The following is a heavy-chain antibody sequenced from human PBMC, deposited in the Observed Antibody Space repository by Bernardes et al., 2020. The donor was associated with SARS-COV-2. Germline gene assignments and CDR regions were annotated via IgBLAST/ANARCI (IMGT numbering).Heavy chain of an antibody. Sequence: GGSLRLSCAASGFAFSNYYMSWTRQAPGKPLEWISYIGGGGGTDINYADSVRGQFTVSRDNAKSSLYLQMNSQTAEDTAVYYCARTARLGDLWGRGTLVTVSS. CDR1: GFAFSNYY. D-gene: IGHD3-9*01. CDR3: ARTARLGDL. V-gene: IGHV3-11*01. CDR2: IGGGGGTDI. J-gene: IGHJ2*01.